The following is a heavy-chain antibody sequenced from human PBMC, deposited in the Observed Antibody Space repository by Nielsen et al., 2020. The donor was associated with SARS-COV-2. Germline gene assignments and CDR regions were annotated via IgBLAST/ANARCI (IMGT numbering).Heavy chain of an antibody. V-gene: IGHV3-74*01. J-gene: IGHJ5*02. CDR1: GFTFSSYW. D-gene: IGHD6-6*01. CDR3: ARDRGLARPGVFWFDP. CDR2: INSDGSST. Sequence: GESLKISCAASGFTFSSYWMHWVRQAPGKGLVWVSRINSDGSSTSYADSVKGRFTISRDNAKNTLYLQMNSLRAEDTAVYYCARDRGLARPGVFWFDPWGQGTLVTVSS.